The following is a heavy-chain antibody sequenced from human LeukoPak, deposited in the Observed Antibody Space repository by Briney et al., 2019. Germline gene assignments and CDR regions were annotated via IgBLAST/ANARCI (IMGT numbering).Heavy chain of an antibody. CDR3: ARAGRWLQMAFDY. D-gene: IGHD5-24*01. CDR2: INHSGST. Sequence: MSSETLSLTCAVYGGSFSGYYWSWIRQPPGKGLEWIGEINHSGSTNYNPSLKSRVTISVDTSKNQFSLKLSSVTAADTAVYYCARAGRWLQMAFDYWGQGTLVTVSS. J-gene: IGHJ4*02. CDR1: GGSFSGYY. V-gene: IGHV4-34*01.